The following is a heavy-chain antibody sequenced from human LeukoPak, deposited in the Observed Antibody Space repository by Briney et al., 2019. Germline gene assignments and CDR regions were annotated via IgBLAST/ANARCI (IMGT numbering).Heavy chain of an antibody. CDR1: GGTFRSYG. Sequence: ASVKVSCKASGGTFRSYGFSWVRQAPGQGLEWMGWMNPNSGHAGYAQRFQGRVTMTRNTSISTAYMELSSLRSDDTAVYYCARPSGLLDSHDAFDIWGQGTMVTVSS. CDR3: ARPSGLLDSHDAFDI. CDR2: MNPNSGHA. D-gene: IGHD1-26*01. J-gene: IGHJ3*02. V-gene: IGHV1-8*01.